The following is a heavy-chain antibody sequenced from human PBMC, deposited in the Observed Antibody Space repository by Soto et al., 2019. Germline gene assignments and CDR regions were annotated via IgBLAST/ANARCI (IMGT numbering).Heavy chain of an antibody. J-gene: IGHJ6*03. Sequence: SETLSLTCVVSGGSLSDYFWSWIRQPPGMALEWSGEINHLGSINYNPSLKSRVTMSVYTSKNQFSLTLNSVTAADTATYYCARGGISHWAYFYYMDVWDRGTTVTVSS. CDR2: INHLGSI. D-gene: IGHD2-21*01. CDR1: GGSLSDYF. V-gene: IGHV4-34*01. CDR3: ARGGISHWAYFYYMDV.